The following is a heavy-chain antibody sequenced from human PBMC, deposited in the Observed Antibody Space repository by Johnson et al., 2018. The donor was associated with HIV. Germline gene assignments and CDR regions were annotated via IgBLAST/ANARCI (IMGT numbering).Heavy chain of an antibody. D-gene: IGHD3-10*01. CDR3: ARGDGSGSTGAFDI. V-gene: IGHV3-20*01. Sequence: WVSGINWNGGSIGYGDSVKGRFTISRDNAKNSLYLQMNSLRDEDTALYHCARGDGSGSTGAFDIWGQGTMVTVSS. CDR2: INWNGGSI. J-gene: IGHJ3*02.